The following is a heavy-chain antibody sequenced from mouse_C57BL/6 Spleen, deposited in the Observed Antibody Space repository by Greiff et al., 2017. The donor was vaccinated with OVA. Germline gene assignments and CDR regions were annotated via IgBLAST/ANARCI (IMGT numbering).Heavy chain of an antibody. Sequence: VQLQQPGAELVMPGASVKLSCKASGYTFTSYWMHWVKQRPGQGLEWIGEIDPSDSYTNYNQKFKGKSTLTVDKSSSTAYMQLSSLTSEDSAVYYCALYGSIDYWGQGTTLTVSS. CDR3: ALYGSIDY. D-gene: IGHD1-1*01. CDR2: IDPSDSYT. J-gene: IGHJ2*01. CDR1: GYTFTSYW. V-gene: IGHV1-69*01.